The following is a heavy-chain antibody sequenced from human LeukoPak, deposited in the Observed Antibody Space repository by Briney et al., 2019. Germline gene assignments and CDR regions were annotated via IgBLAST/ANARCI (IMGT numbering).Heavy chain of an antibody. D-gene: IGHD5-12*01. J-gene: IGHJ4*02. Sequence: SETLSLTCAVSGGSISSGGYSWSWIRQPPGKGLEWIGYIYHSGSTYYNPSLKSRVTISVDRSKNQFSLKLSSVTAADTAVYYCVRVTSYSGYDLEFDYWGQGTLVTVSS. V-gene: IGHV4-30-2*01. CDR2: IYHSGST. CDR3: VRVTSYSGYDLEFDY. CDR1: GGSISSGGYS.